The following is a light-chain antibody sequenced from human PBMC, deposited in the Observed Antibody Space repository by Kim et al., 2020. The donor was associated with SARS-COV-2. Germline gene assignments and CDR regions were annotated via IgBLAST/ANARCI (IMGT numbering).Light chain of an antibody. CDR2: DVS. V-gene: IGLV2-14*03. Sequence: QSALTQPASVSGSPGQSITISCTGTSSDVGGYNYGSWYQQHPGKAPKLMIYDVSNRPSGVSNRFSGSKSGKTASLTISGLQAEDEGDYYCSSYTTSNTLVFGGGTQLTVL. J-gene: IGLJ2*01. CDR1: SSDVGGYNY. CDR3: SSYTTSNTLV.